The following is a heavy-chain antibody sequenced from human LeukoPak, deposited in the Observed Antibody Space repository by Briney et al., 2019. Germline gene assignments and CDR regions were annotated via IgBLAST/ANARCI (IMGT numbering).Heavy chain of an antibody. Sequence: PGRSLRLSCAASGFTFSSYGMHWVRQAPGKGLERVAVISYDGSNKYYADSVKGRFTISRDNSKNTLYLQMNSLRAEDTAVYYCAKDLRCSGGSCHAFDIWGQGTMVTVSS. D-gene: IGHD2-15*01. CDR3: AKDLRCSGGSCHAFDI. J-gene: IGHJ3*02. V-gene: IGHV3-30*18. CDR1: GFTFSSYG. CDR2: ISYDGSNK.